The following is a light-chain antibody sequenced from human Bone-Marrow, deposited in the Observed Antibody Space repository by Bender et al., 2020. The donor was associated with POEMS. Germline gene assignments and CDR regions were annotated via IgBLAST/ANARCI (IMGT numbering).Light chain of an antibody. Sequence: QSALTQPASVSGSPGQSITISCTGTSSDLGTYKFVSWYQQNPGKAPKLMIYEVIKRPSGVSYRFSGSKSGNTASLTISGLQAEDEADYYCSSYAGSNGEVLFGGGTKLTVL. CDR2: EVI. CDR1: SSDLGTYKF. CDR3: SSYAGSNGEVL. V-gene: IGLV2-14*02. J-gene: IGLJ3*02.